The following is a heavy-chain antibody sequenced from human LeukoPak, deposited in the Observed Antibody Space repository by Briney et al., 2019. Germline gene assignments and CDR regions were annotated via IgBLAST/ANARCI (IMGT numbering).Heavy chain of an antibody. CDR3: AKGLPHYYDSSGWWDY. V-gene: IGHV3-23*01. CDR2: ISGSGGST. CDR1: GFTFSSYA. D-gene: IGHD3-22*01. Sequence: GGSLRLSCAASGFTFSSYAMSWVRQAPGKGLEWVSAISGSGGSTYYADSVKGRFTISRDNSKNTLYLQMNSLRAEDTAVYYCAKGLPHYYDSSGWWDYWGQGTLVTVYS. J-gene: IGHJ4*02.